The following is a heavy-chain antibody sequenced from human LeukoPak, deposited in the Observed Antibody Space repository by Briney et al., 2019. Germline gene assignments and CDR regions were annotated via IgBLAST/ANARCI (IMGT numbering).Heavy chain of an antibody. Sequence: PSETLSLTCTVSGYSISSGYYWSWIRQPPGKGLEWIATNHHSGVTYYNPSLKSRVTMSVDTSNNQSSLKLGSVNVGGTSVYCCTRYTANTAGYSFDFWGQGALVTVSS. V-gene: IGHV4-38-2*02. CDR1: GYSISSGYY. D-gene: IGHD3-22*01. J-gene: IGHJ4*02. CDR2: NHHSGVT. CDR3: TRYTANTAGYSFDF.